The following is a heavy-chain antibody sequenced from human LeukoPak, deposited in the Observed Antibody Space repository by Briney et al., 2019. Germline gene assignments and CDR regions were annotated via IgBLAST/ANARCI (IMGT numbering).Heavy chain of an antibody. D-gene: IGHD4-23*01. V-gene: IGHV4-39*07. CDR2: IYYSGST. CDR3: ARSTVVTSGGWFDP. J-gene: IGHJ5*02. Sequence: SETLSLTCTVSGGSISSTSYYWGWIRQPPDKGLEWIGSIYYSGSTYYNPSLKSRVTISVDTSKNQFSLKLSSVTAADTAVYYCARSTVVTSGGWFDPWGQGTLVTVSS. CDR1: GGSISSTSYY.